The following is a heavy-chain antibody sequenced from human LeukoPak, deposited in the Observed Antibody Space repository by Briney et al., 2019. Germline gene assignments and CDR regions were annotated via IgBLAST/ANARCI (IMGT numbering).Heavy chain of an antibody. V-gene: IGHV4-4*07. Sequence: SETLSLTCNVSGGSITSHYWNWIRQPAGKGLEWIGRFYSSGSTKYNPSLKSRVTMSGDTSKNQFSLKLTSVTAAGTAIYYCARDRTASDSFDIWGQGTMVTVSS. CDR1: GGSITSHY. J-gene: IGHJ3*02. CDR2: FYSSGST. D-gene: IGHD2-21*02. CDR3: ARDRTASDSFDI.